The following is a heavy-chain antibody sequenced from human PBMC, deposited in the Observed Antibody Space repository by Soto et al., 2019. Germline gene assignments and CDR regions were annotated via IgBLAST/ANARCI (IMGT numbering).Heavy chain of an antibody. J-gene: IGHJ4*02. Sequence: PSETLSLTCSVSGDSINSDKYYWGWIRQPPGKGLEWIGSIYYRGNTYYNPSLQTRVTISLDKSKNQFSLKLTSVTAADTAVYYCAREKITIFGVVIGFDYWGQGTLVTVSS. D-gene: IGHD3-3*01. CDR3: AREKITIFGVVIGFDY. V-gene: IGHV4-39*07. CDR2: IYYRGNT. CDR1: GDSINSDKYY.